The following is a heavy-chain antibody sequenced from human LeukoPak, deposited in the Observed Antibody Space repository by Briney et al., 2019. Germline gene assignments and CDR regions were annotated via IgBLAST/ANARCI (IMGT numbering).Heavy chain of an antibody. J-gene: IGHJ3*02. CDR1: GFTFSTFV. Sequence: GGSLRLSCAASGFTFSTFVMQWVRQAPGKGPEWVAVISSNGNNKYYADSVKGRFTISRDNSRNTLYLQMNSLRPDDTALYYCAKDLPGVTVFGAFDIWGPGTMVIVSS. CDR3: AKDLPGVTVFGAFDI. CDR2: ISSNGNNK. D-gene: IGHD3-16*01. V-gene: IGHV3-30*18.